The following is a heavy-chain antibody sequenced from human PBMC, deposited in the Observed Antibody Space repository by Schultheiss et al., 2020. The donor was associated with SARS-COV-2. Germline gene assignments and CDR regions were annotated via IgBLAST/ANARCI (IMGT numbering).Heavy chain of an antibody. V-gene: IGHV3-23*01. CDR1: GFRFSTYG. D-gene: IGHD5-12*01. Sequence: GGSLRLSCAASGFRFSTYGMTWVRQAPGKGLEWVSGFSGTGGPTDYADSVRGRFTISRDNSQNTVYLQMENLRAEDTALYYCAKLTSGYLRYGYFDYWGQGTLVTAPQ. CDR3: AKLTSGYLRYGYFDY. J-gene: IGHJ4*02. CDR2: FSGTGGPT.